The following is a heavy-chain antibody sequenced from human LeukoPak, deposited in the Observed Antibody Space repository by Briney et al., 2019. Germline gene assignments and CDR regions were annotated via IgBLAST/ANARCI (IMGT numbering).Heavy chain of an antibody. CDR2: IIPIFGTA. V-gene: IGHV1-69*13. J-gene: IGHJ4*02. CDR1: GGTFSSYA. D-gene: IGHD6-13*01. Sequence: GASVKVSCKASGGTFSSYAISWVRQAPGQGLEWMGGIIPIFGTANYAQKFQGRVTITADESTSTAYMELSSLRSEDTAVYYCARAEGTHRGLYSSSWYSIDYWGQGTLVTVSS. CDR3: ARAEGTHRGLYSSSWYSIDY.